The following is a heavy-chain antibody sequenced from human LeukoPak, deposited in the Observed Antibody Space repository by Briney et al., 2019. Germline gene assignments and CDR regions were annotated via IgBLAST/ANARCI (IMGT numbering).Heavy chain of an antibody. D-gene: IGHD2-8*01. CDR1: GFTFSSYW. Sequence: SGGSLRLSCAASGFTFSSYWMSWVRQAPGKGLEWVANIKQGGSEKYYVDSVKGRFTISRDNAKNSLYLQMNSLRAEDTAVYYCARDYCTNGVCLDYWGQGTLVTVSS. CDR3: ARDYCTNGVCLDY. J-gene: IGHJ4*02. V-gene: IGHV3-7*01. CDR2: IKQGGSEK.